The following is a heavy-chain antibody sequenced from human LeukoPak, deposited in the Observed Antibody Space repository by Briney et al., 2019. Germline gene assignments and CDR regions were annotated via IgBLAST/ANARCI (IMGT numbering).Heavy chain of an antibody. J-gene: IGHJ4*02. V-gene: IGHV4-30-4*01. CDR1: GGSTSSGDYY. Sequence: PSETLSLTCTVSGGSTSSGDYYWSWIRQPPGKGLEWIGYIYYSGSTYYNPSLKSRVTISVDTSKNQFSLKLSSVTAADTAVYYCARLGGNSGIAFDYWGQGTLVTVSS. D-gene: IGHD4-23*01. CDR2: IYYSGST. CDR3: ARLGGNSGIAFDY.